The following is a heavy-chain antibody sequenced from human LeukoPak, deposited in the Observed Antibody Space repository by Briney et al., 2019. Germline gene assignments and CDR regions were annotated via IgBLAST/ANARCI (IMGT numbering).Heavy chain of an antibody. J-gene: IGHJ6*02. D-gene: IGHD6-13*01. CDR2: IIPIFGTA. Sequence: SVKVSCTASGGTFSSYAISWVRQAPGQGLEWMGGIIPIFGTANYAQKFQGRVTITTDESTSTAYMELSSLRSEDTAVYYCARDRAAAGKARYYYYGMDVWGQGTTVTVSS. CDR1: GGTFSSYA. CDR3: ARDRAAAGKARYYYYGMDV. V-gene: IGHV1-69*05.